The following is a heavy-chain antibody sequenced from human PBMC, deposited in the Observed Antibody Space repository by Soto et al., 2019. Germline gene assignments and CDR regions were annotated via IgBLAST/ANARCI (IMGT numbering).Heavy chain of an antibody. Sequence: QVQLQESGPGLVKPSQTLSLTCTVSGCSISSGGYYWSWIRQHPGKGLEWIGYIYHSGSTYYNPSLKSRVTISVDTSKKQFSLKLSSVTAAYTAVYYCARGAVPGWFDPWGQGTLVTVSS. CDR3: ARGAVPGWFDP. V-gene: IGHV4-31*03. CDR1: GCSISSGGYY. CDR2: IYHSGST. J-gene: IGHJ5*02.